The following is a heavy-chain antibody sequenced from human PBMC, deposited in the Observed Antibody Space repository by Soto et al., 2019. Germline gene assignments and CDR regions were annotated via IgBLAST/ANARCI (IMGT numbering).Heavy chain of an antibody. V-gene: IGHV1-18*01. D-gene: IGHD1-7*01. CDR2: ISAYNGNT. Sequence: QVQLVQSGAEVKKPGASVKVSCKASGYTFTSYGISWVRQAPGQGLEWMGWISAYNGNTNYAQKLQGRVTMTTDTSTSTAYMEVRSLRSDDTAVYYCARMVDLKKTGATFYYYYYMDVWGKGTTVTVSS. J-gene: IGHJ6*03. CDR1: GYTFTSYG. CDR3: ARMVDLKKTGATFYYYYYMDV.